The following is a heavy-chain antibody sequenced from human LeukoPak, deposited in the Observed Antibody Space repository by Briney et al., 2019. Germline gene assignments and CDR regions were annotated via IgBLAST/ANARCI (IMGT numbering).Heavy chain of an antibody. CDR1: GGSFSGYY. J-gene: IGHJ6*03. V-gene: IGHV4-34*01. CDR3: ARDPPPRYSSSWYGDYYYMDV. Sequence: PSETLSLTCAVYGGSFSGYYWSWIRQPPGKGLEWIGEINHSGSTNYNPSLKSRVTISVDTSKNQFSLKLSSVTAADTAVYYCARDPPPRYSSSWYGDYYYMDVWGKGTTVTVSS. CDR2: INHSGST. D-gene: IGHD6-13*01.